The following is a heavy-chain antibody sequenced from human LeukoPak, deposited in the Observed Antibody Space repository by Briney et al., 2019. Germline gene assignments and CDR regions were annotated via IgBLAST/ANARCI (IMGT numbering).Heavy chain of an antibody. Sequence: ASVKVSCKASGYMFTSYGISWVRQAPGQGLEWMGWINPYNGNTKYAQKFQGRVTMTTATSTTTAYMELTSLTSDDTAVYYCARGVYMVRGVLTSLFDYWGQGTLVTVSS. V-gene: IGHV1-18*01. CDR3: ARGVYMVRGVLTSLFDY. D-gene: IGHD3-10*01. CDR1: GYMFTSYG. CDR2: INPYNGNT. J-gene: IGHJ4*02.